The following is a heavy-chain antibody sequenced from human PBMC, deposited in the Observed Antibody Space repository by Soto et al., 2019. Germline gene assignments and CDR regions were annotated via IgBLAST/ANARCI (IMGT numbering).Heavy chain of an antibody. V-gene: IGHV4-34*01. CDR2: INHSGST. CDR1: GLSFSGYY. D-gene: IGHD5-18*01. J-gene: IGHJ6*03. CDR3: ARGYSYGYFYYYYMDV. Sequence: PSETLSLTCAVYGLSFSGYYWSWIRQPPGKGLEWIGEINHSGSTNYNPSLKSRVTISVDTSKNQFSLKLSSVTAADTAVYYCARGYSYGYFYYYYMDVWGKGTTVTVSS.